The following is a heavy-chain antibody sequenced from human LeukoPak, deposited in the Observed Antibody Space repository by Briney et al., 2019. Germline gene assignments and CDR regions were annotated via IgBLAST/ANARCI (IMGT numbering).Heavy chain of an antibody. J-gene: IGHJ4*02. CDR2: ISSSSSYI. CDR1: GFTFSSYS. V-gene: IGHV3-21*01. Sequence: PGGSLRLSCAASGFTFSSYSMNWVRQAPGKGLEWVSYISSSSSYIYYADSVKGRFTISRDNAKNSLYLQMNSLRAEDTAVYYCAKTRVSGSSRPFDYWGQGTLVTVSS. D-gene: IGHD2-15*01. CDR3: AKTRVSGSSRPFDY.